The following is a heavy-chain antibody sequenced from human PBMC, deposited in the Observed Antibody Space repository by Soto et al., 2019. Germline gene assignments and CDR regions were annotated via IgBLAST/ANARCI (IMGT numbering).Heavy chain of an antibody. CDR3: VKLTDS. CDR1: GFSLSTYD. J-gene: IGHJ4*02. V-gene: IGHV3-64D*06. CDR2: ISPIGVNT. Sequence: GTLRVSGSASGFSLSTYDVPWVRQAPGKGLEFVAGISPIGVNTYYADSVKGRSTISRDNSKNTLYLQMSSLRPDDTAIYYCVKLTDSWGQGTLVTVSS. D-gene: IGHD3-9*01.